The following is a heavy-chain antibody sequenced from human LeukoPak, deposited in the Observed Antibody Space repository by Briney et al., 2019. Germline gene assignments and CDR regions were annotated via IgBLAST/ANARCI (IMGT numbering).Heavy chain of an antibody. CDR2: IYTSGST. V-gene: IGHV4-4*07. CDR1: GGSIRSYY. CDR3: ARDQSAAGYWYFDL. J-gene: IGHJ2*01. Sequence: SETLSLTCTVSGGSIRSYYWSWMRQPAGKGLEWIGRIYTSGSTNYNPSLKSRVSMSVDTSKNQVSLKLSSVTAADTAVYYCARDQSAAGYWYFDLWGRGILVSVSS. D-gene: IGHD6-19*01.